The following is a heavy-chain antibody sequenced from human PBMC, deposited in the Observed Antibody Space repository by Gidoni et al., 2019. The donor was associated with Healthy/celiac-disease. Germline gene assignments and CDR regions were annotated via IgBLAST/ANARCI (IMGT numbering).Heavy chain of an antibody. CDR1: GGSISSYY. CDR2: IYYSGST. Sequence: QVQLQESGPGLVKPSETLSLTCTVSGGSISSYYWSWIRQPPGKGRVWIGYIYYSGSTNYNPSLKSRVTISVDTSKNQFSLKLSSVTAADTAVYYCARPNTMVRDQGAFDIWGQGTMVTVSS. J-gene: IGHJ3*02. V-gene: IGHV4-59*08. CDR3: ARPNTMVRDQGAFDI. D-gene: IGHD3-10*01.